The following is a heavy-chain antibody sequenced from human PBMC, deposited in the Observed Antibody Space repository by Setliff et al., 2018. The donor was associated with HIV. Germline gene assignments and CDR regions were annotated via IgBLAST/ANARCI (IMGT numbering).Heavy chain of an antibody. CDR1: GGPFSNYA. D-gene: IGHD3-10*01. Sequence: SVKVSCKASGGPFSNYAISWVRQVPGQGLEWMGGILPSFGTANYAQKFQGRVTITADESTSTAYMELISVTAADTAVYYCATADNFGSGTFLPFDCFDIWGQGTMVTVSS. J-gene: IGHJ3*02. V-gene: IGHV1-69*13. CDR3: ATADNFGSGTFLPFDCFDI. CDR2: ILPSFGTA.